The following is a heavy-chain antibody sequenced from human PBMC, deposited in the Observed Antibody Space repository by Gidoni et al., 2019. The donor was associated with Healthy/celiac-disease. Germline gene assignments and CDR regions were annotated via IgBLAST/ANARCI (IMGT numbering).Heavy chain of an antibody. CDR3: ARVVTMIPSLDY. D-gene: IGHD3-22*01. J-gene: IGHJ4*02. CDR2: ISSTVSTI. Sequence: EVQRVGSGGGLVQPGGSRRLSGAACGFTFSSYEMNWVRQAPGKGLEWVSYISSTVSTIYYADSVKGRFPISRDNAKNSLYLQMHSLRAEDTAVYYCARVVTMIPSLDYWGQGTLVTVSS. V-gene: IGHV3-48*03. CDR1: GFTFSSYE.